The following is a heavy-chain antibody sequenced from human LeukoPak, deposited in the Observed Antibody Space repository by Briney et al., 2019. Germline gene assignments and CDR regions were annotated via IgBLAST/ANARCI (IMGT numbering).Heavy chain of an antibody. CDR2: IYHSGST. D-gene: IGHD3-22*01. CDR3: ARYYYNNGGYYKGRWFDP. CDR1: GGSISSGGYY. V-gene: IGHV4-30-2*01. Sequence: SETLSLTCTVSGGSISSGGYYWSWIRQPPGKGLEWIGYIYHSGSTYYCPSLKSRVTISIDTSKNQFSLKLGSVTAADTAIYYCARYYYNNGGYYKGRWFDPWGQGTLVTVSS. J-gene: IGHJ5*02.